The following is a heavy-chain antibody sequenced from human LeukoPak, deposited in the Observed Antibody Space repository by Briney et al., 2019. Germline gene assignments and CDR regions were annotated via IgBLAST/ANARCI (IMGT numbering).Heavy chain of an antibody. Sequence: SQTLSLTCAVSGGSISSGGYSWSWIRQPPGKGLEWIGYIYHSGSTYYNPSLKSRVTISVDRSKNQFSLKLSSVTAADTAVYYCARWGRVGYNYFYFDYWGQGTLVTVSS. CDR2: IYHSGST. D-gene: IGHD5-24*01. J-gene: IGHJ4*02. CDR3: ARWGRVGYNYFYFDY. CDR1: GGSISSGGYS. V-gene: IGHV4-30-2*01.